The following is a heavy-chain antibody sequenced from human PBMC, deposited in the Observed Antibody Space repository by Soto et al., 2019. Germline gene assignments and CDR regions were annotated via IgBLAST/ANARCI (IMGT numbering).Heavy chain of an antibody. J-gene: IGHJ4*02. V-gene: IGHV3-23*01. Sequence: GGSLRLSCAASGFTFSSYAMSWVRQAPGKGLERVSAISGSGTNTYYADSVKGRFTISRDNSKNTLYLQMNSLRADDTAVYYCAKGTQNCISTSCYSLSFDYWGQGTLVTVSS. CDR1: GFTFSSYA. D-gene: IGHD2-2*01. CDR2: ISGSGTNT. CDR3: AKGTQNCISTSCYSLSFDY.